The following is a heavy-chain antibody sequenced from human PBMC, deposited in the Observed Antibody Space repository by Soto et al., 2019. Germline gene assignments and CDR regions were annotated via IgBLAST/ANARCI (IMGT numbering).Heavy chain of an antibody. D-gene: IGHD3-3*01. CDR1: GFTFSSYA. J-gene: IGHJ6*02. V-gene: IGHV3-23*01. CDR2: ISGSGGST. Sequence: EVQLLESGGGLVQPGGSLRLSCAASGFTFSSYAMSWVRQAPGKGLEWVSAISGSGGSTYYADSVKGRFTISRDNSKNTLYLQMNSLRAEDTVVYYCAKGEKFLEWLLSGMDVWGQGTTVTVSS. CDR3: AKGEKFLEWLLSGMDV.